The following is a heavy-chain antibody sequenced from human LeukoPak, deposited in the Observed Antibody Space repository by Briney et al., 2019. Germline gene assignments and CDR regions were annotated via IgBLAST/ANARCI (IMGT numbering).Heavy chain of an antibody. CDR1: GGSFSSHY. D-gene: IGHD2-8*02. J-gene: IGHJ6*04. V-gene: IGHV4-34*01. CDR2: INPRGST. CDR3: ARGLGQGIAWSWGPKEKSYLYMHV. Sequence: PSETLSLTCGVSGGSFSSHYWTWIRQPQGTGLEWIGEINPRGSTNYNPSLESRVTVSADTARNQLSLSLTSVTVADSAVYFCARGLGQGIAWSWGPKEKSYLYMHVWGTGTTDIVSS.